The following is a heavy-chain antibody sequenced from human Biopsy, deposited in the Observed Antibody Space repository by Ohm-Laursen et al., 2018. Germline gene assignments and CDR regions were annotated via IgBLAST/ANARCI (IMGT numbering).Heavy chain of an antibody. D-gene: IGHD4-23*01. V-gene: IGHV4-59*11. CDR2: ISYTGYT. CDR3: ARGSNDFGGLYFHR. Sequence: SDTLSLTCTVSGGSFTGHYWSWIRQPPGKGLEWIGHISYTGYTSYKSSLKSRVTISLDTSRNHFSLRLSPLTAADTAVYYCARGSNDFGGLYFHRWGQGTLLTVSS. J-gene: IGHJ4*02. CDR1: GGSFTGHY.